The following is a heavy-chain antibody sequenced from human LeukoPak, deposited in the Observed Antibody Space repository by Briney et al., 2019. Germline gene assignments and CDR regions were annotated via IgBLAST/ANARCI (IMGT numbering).Heavy chain of an antibody. Sequence: PSETLSLTCAVSGYSISSGYYCDWIRQPPGKGLEWIGSIYHSGSTNYNPSLKSRVTMSVDTSKNQFSLKLSSVTAADTAVYYCARDSSQNYDFWSGYFDYWGQGTLVTVSS. CDR3: ARDSSQNYDFWSGYFDY. CDR2: IYHSGST. V-gene: IGHV4-38-2*02. J-gene: IGHJ4*02. D-gene: IGHD3-3*01. CDR1: GYSISSGYY.